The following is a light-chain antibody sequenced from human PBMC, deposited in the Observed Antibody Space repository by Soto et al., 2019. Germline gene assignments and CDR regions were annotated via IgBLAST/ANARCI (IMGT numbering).Light chain of an antibody. V-gene: IGLV2-14*01. CDR3: SSYTSSSTVI. CDR1: SSDIGGYNY. CDR2: DVR. J-gene: IGLJ2*01. Sequence: ALTQPASMSGSPGQSITISCTGTSSDIGGYNYISWYQQLPGKAPKFIIYDVRNRPSGVSNRFSGSRSGNTASLTISGLQAEDEADYYCSSYTSSSTVIFGGGTKLTVL.